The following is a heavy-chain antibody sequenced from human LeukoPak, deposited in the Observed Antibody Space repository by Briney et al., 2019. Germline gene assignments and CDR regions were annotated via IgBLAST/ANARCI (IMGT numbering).Heavy chain of an antibody. J-gene: IGHJ4*02. D-gene: IGHD3-10*01. CDR2: IKQDGSEK. CDR3: ASTGSG. V-gene: IGHV3-7*01. Sequence: GGSLRLSCAASGFTFSNYWMSWVPQAPGKGLEWVANIKQDGSEKYYVDSVKGRFTISRDNAKNSVYLQMNSLRGEDTAVYYCASTGSGWGQGTLVTVSS. CDR1: GFTFSNYW.